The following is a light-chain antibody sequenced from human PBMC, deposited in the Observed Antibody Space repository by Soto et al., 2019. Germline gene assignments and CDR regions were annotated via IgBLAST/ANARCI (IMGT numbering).Light chain of an antibody. Sequence: EIVLTQSPATLSLSPGERATLSCRASQSVSSYLAWYQQKPGQAPRLLIYDASNRATGIPARFSGRGSGTVFALTVSSLEAEDFAVYDCHQRSNWRTFGQGTKVEIK. CDR3: HQRSNWRT. J-gene: IGKJ1*01. CDR1: QSVSSY. CDR2: DAS. V-gene: IGKV3-11*01.